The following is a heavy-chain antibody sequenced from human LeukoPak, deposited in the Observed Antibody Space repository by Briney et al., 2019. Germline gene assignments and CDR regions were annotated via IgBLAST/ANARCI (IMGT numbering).Heavy chain of an antibody. D-gene: IGHD6-19*01. V-gene: IGHV4-61*02. CDR2: IYTSGST. CDR1: AGSISSGSHY. Sequence: PSETLSLTCSVSAGSISSGSHYWTWIRQPAGKGLEWIGRIYTSGSTNYNPSLKSRITISVDTSKNQFSLRLSSVTAADTAVYYCARDQGRWLVRTFDYWGQGTLVTVSS. CDR3: ARDQGRWLVRTFDY. J-gene: IGHJ4*02.